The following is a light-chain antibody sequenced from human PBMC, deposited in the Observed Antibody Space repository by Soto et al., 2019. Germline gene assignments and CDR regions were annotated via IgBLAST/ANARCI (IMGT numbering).Light chain of an antibody. CDR1: SSDVGGYNY. CDR2: EVS. J-gene: IGLJ2*01. CDR3: SSYTSSSTLDVV. V-gene: IGLV2-14*01. Sequence: QSVLTQPASVSGSPGQSITISCTGTSSDVGGYNYVSWYQQHPGKAPKLMIYEVSNRPSGVSNRFSGSKSGNTASLTISGLLAEDEADYYCSSYTSSSTLDVVFGGGTKLTVL.